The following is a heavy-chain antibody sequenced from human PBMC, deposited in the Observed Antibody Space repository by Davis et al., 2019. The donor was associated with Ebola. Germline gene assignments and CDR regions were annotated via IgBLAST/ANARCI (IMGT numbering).Heavy chain of an antibody. CDR1: GYTFTSYG. J-gene: IGHJ4*02. V-gene: IGHV1-18*01. D-gene: IGHD5-12*01. CDR3: ARGRSMVATQVGLRY. Sequence: ASVKVSCKASGYTFTSYGITWVRQAPGQGLEWVGWISAYNGNTNYAQKLQGRVTMTTDTSTSTAYMELRSLRSDDTAVYYCARGRSMVATQVGLRYWGQGTLVTVSS. CDR2: ISAYNGNT.